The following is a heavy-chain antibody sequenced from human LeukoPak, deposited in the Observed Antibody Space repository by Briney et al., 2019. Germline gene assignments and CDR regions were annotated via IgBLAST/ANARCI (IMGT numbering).Heavy chain of an antibody. CDR3: ARSSGGDIVVVPAAMWDYYYYGMDV. CDR1: RFTFSSYS. Sequence: GGSLRLSCAASRFTFSSYSMNWVRQAPGKGLEWVSYISSSSSSICYADSVKGRFTISRDNAKNSLYLQMNSLRDEDTAVYYCARSSGGDIVVVPAAMWDYYYYGMDVWGQGTTVTVSS. V-gene: IGHV3-48*02. CDR2: ISSSSSSI. J-gene: IGHJ6*02. D-gene: IGHD2-2*01.